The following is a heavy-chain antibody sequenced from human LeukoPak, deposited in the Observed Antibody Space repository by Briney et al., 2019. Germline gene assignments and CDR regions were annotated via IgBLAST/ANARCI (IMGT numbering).Heavy chain of an antibody. CDR1: GGSISSYY. D-gene: IGHD6-13*01. Sequence: SETLSLTCTVSGGSISSYYWRWIRQPPGKGLEWIGYIYYSGSTNYNPSLKSRVTISVDTSKNQFSLKLSSVTAADTAVYYCARHGSSWYYFDYWGQGTLVTVSS. CDR2: IYYSGST. CDR3: ARHGSSWYYFDY. V-gene: IGHV4-59*01. J-gene: IGHJ4*02.